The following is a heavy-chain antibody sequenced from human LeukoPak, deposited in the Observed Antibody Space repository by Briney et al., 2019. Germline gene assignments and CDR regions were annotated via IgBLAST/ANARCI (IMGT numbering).Heavy chain of an antibody. CDR2: IIPILGIA. V-gene: IGHV1-69*04. Sequence: SVKVSCKASGGTFSSYAISWVRQAPGQGLEWMGRIIPILGIANYAQKFQGRVTITADKSTSAAYVELSSLRSEDTAVYYCARAMGSSGTFDYWGQGTLVTVSS. CDR3: ARAMGSSGTFDY. D-gene: IGHD3-22*01. J-gene: IGHJ4*02. CDR1: GGTFSSYA.